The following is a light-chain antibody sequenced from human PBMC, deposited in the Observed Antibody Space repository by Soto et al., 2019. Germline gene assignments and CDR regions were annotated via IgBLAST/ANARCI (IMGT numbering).Light chain of an antibody. V-gene: IGKV1-5*03. CDR1: QSISNW. J-gene: IGKJ2*01. CDR2: KAS. Sequence: DIQMTQSPSTLSASVGDRVTITCRASQSISNWLAWYQQKPGKAPKLLIYKASTLESGVPSRFSGSGSGTEFTLTISILQPDDFATYFCQQYEGYYSFGQGTKLEIK. CDR3: QQYEGYYS.